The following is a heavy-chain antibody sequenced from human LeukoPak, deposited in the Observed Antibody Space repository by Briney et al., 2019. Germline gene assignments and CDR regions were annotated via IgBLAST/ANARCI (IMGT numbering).Heavy chain of an antibody. CDR1: GFTFSSYS. J-gene: IGHJ6*02. V-gene: IGHV3-21*01. Sequence: PGGSLRLSCAASGFTFSSYSMNWVRQAPGKGLEWVSSISSSSSYIYYADSVKGRFTISRDNAKNSLYLQMNSLRAEDMAVYYCARAGYYGSGSYIYYYGMDVWGQGTTVTVSS. CDR3: ARAGYYGSGSYIYYYGMDV. CDR2: ISSSSSYI. D-gene: IGHD3-10*01.